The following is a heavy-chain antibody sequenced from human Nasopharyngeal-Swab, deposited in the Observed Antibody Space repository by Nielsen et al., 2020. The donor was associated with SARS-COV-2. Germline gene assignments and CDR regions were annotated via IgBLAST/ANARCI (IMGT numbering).Heavy chain of an antibody. V-gene: IGHV3-11*04. CDR2: ISRSGSTI. CDR3: ARKAGLLPYYMDV. D-gene: IGHD2-15*01. CDR1: GFTFSDYY. J-gene: IGHJ6*03. Sequence: GESLKISCAASGFTFSDYYMSWIRQAPGKGLEWVSYISRSGSTIYYADSVKGRFTISRDNAKNSLYLQMNSLRAEDTAVYYCARKAGLLPYYMDVWGKWTTVTVSS.